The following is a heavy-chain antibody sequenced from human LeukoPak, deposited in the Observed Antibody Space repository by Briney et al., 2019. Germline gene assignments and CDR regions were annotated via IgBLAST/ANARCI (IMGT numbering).Heavy chain of an antibody. D-gene: IGHD3-22*01. J-gene: IGHJ4*02. CDR3: ARVAFDSSGYYYAQTPYDY. Sequence: ASVKVSCKASGYSFTGYYLHWVRQAPGQGLEWMGWINPNSGGTNYAQKFQGRVTMTRDTSISTAYMELSRLRSDDTAVYYCARVAFDSSGYYYAQTPYDYWGQGTLVTVSS. CDR2: INPNSGGT. V-gene: IGHV1-2*02. CDR1: GYSFTGYY.